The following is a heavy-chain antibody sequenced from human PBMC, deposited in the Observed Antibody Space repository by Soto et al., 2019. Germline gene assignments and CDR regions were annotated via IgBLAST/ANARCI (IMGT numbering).Heavy chain of an antibody. CDR3: ASRIATVTTYYYYMDV. J-gene: IGHJ6*03. Sequence: ASVKVSCKASGGTFSSYAISWVRQAPGQGLGWMGGIIPIFGTANYAQKFQGRVTITADESTSTAYMELSSLRSEDTAVYYCASRIATVTTYYYYMDVWGKGTTVTVSS. CDR1: GGTFSSYA. D-gene: IGHD4-4*01. V-gene: IGHV1-69*13. CDR2: IIPIFGTA.